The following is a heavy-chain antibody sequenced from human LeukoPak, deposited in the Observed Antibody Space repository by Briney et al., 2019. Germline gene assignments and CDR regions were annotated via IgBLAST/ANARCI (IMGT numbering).Heavy chain of an antibody. Sequence: ASVKVSCKASGGTFTSYTLSWVRQAPGHGLEWMGGTIPILYTTNYAQKFRGRVTISTDESTTTAYMEVRNLMSEDTAVYYCAVLRFLELSYMDVWGLGTTVTVSS. CDR1: GGTFTSYT. V-gene: IGHV1-69*05. D-gene: IGHD3-3*01. J-gene: IGHJ6*03. CDR2: TIPILYTT. CDR3: AVLRFLELSYMDV.